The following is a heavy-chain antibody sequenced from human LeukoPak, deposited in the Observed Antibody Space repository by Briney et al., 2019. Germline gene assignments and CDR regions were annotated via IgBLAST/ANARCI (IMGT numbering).Heavy chain of an antibody. Sequence: SETLSLTCAVYGGSFSGYYWSWIRQPPGKGLEWIGEINHSGSTNYNPSLKSRVTISVDTSKNQFSLKLSSVTAADTAVYYCARTAYYGSGSYYDYKSAFDIWGQGTMVTVSS. CDR1: GGSFSGYY. V-gene: IGHV4-34*01. D-gene: IGHD3-10*01. CDR3: ARTAYYGSGSYYDYKSAFDI. CDR2: INHSGST. J-gene: IGHJ3*02.